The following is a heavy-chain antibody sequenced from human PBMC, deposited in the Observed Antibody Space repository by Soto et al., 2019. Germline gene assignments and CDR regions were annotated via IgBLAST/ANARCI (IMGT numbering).Heavy chain of an antibody. CDR3: ARSPLGYVYVRQTWREVGDSFDI. CDR1: GASLGGFH. CDR2: LIHGGST. Sequence: PSETLSLTCAIYGASLGGFHWTWLRQAPGKGLEWIGELIHGGSTNYNPSLKGRVSFSLDTSKNQFSLHLMSVTAADTAVYYCARSPLGYVYVRQTWREVGDSFDIWGRGTLVTVSS. V-gene: IGHV4-34*12. D-gene: IGHD3-16*01. J-gene: IGHJ3*02.